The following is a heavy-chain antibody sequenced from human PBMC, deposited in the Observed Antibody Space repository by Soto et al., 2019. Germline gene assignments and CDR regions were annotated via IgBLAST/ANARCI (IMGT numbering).Heavy chain of an antibody. V-gene: IGHV1-8*01. D-gene: IGHD2-15*01. CDR2: MNPNSGNT. J-gene: IGHJ6*04. Sequence: ASVKVSCKASGYTFTSYDINWVRQATGQGLEWMGWMNPNSGNTGYAQKFQGRVTMTRNTSISTAYMELSSLRSEDTAVYYCATGYCSGGSCPVSMDVWGKGPTVTGSS. CDR1: GYTFTSYD. CDR3: ATGYCSGGSCPVSMDV.